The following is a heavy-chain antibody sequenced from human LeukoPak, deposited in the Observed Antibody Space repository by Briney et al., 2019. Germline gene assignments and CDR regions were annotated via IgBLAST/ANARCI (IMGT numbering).Heavy chain of an antibody. V-gene: IGHV4-34*01. D-gene: IGHD2-2*01. CDR2: INHSGST. J-gene: IGHJ5*02. CDR3: ARGLVVVPAATNWFDP. CDR1: GGSFSGCY. Sequence: PSETLSLTCAVYGGSFSGCYWSWIRQPPGKGLEWIGEINHSGSTNYNPSLKSRVTISVDTSKNQFSLKLSSVTAADTAVYYCARGLVVVPAATNWFDPWGQGTLVTVSS.